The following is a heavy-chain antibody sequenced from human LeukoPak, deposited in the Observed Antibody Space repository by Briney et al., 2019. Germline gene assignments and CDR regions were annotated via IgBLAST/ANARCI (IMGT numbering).Heavy chain of an antibody. CDR2: INAGNGNT. V-gene: IGHV1-3*01. D-gene: IGHD6-13*01. CDR1: GYTFTSYA. Sequence: GASVKVSCKASGYTFTSYAMHWVRQAPGQRLEWMGWINAGNGNTKYSQKFQGRVTITRDTSASTAYMELSSLRSEDTAVYYCARLDSSSWYSYDWFDPWGQGTLVTVSS. CDR3: ARLDSSSWYSYDWFDP. J-gene: IGHJ5*02.